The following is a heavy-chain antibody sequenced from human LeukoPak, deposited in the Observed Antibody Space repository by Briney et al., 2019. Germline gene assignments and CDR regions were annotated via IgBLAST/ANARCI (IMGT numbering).Heavy chain of an antibody. J-gene: IGHJ4*02. CDR3: AKVAKYYYGSETYYFFEH. V-gene: IGHV3-66*01. CDR2: TYSGGST. Sequence: GGSLILSCFASGFTVSSTYMSWVRPAPGKGLEWVSVTYSGGSTYYADSVKGRCTISRDNSKNTLYLQMNSLRVQDTAVYYCAKVAKYYYGSETYYFFEHWGQGTPVTASS. CDR1: GFTVSSTY. D-gene: IGHD3-10*01.